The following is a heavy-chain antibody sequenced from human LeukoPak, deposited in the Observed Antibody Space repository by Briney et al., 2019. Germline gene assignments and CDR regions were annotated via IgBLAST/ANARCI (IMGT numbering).Heavy chain of an antibody. CDR3: ARDPSPLGYCSGGSCPGIDY. D-gene: IGHD2-15*01. Sequence: GGSLRLSCAAPGFTFSSYAMHWVRQAPGKGLEWVAVISYDGSNKYYADSVKGRFTISRDNSKNTLYLQMNSLRAEDTAVYYCARDPSPLGYCSGGSCPGIDYWGQGTLVTVSS. V-gene: IGHV3-30*04. CDR1: GFTFSSYA. CDR2: ISYDGSNK. J-gene: IGHJ4*02.